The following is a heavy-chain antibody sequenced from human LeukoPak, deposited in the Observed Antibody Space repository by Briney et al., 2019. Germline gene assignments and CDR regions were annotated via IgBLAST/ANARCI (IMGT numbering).Heavy chain of an antibody. V-gene: IGHV3-30*02. CDR2: IRYDGSNK. J-gene: IGHJ3*02. D-gene: IGHD2-15*01. Sequence: GGSLRLSCAASGFTFSSNGMHWVRQAPGKGLEWVAFIRYDGSNKYYADSVKGRFTISRDNSKNTLYLQMNSLRAEDTAVYYCAKLENIVVVVAATGSGHAFDIWGQGTMVTVSS. CDR1: GFTFSSNG. CDR3: AKLENIVVVVAATGSGHAFDI.